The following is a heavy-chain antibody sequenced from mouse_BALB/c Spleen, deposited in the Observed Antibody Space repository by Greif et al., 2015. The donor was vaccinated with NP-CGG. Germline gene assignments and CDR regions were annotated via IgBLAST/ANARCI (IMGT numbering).Heavy chain of an antibody. CDR2: IYPGNVNT. V-gene: IGHV1S56*01. CDR3: ARRTYGYAMDY. Sequence: QVQLQQSGPELVKPGASVRISCKASGYTFTSYYIHWVKQRPGQGLEWIGWIYPGNVNTKYNEKFKGKATLTADKSSSTAYMQLSSLTSEDSAVYFCARRTYGYAMDYWGQGTSVTVSS. J-gene: IGHJ4*01. D-gene: IGHD1-1*01. CDR1: GYTFTSYY.